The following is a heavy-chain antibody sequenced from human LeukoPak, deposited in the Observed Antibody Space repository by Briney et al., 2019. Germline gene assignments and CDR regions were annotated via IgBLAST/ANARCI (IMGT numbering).Heavy chain of an antibody. CDR3: AREHSSSWYSAPFDP. V-gene: IGHV4-61*01. Sequence: KPSETLSLTCTVSGGSVSSGSYYWSWIRQPPGKGLEWIGYIYYSGSTNYNPSLKSRVTISVDTSENQFSLKLSSVTAADTAVYYCAREHSSSWYSAPFDPWGQGTLVTVSS. J-gene: IGHJ5*02. CDR1: GGSVSSGSYY. CDR2: IYYSGST. D-gene: IGHD6-13*01.